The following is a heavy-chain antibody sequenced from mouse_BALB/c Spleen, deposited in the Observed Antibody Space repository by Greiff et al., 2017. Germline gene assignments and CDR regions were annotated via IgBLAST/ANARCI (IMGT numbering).Heavy chain of an antibody. J-gene: IGHJ3*01. CDR2: ISYDGSN. D-gene: IGHD2-2*01. V-gene: IGHV3-6*02. CDR1: GYSITSGYY. Sequence: ESGPGLVKPSQSLSLTCSVTGYSITSGYYWNWIRQFPGNKLEWMGYISYDGSNNYNPSLKNRISITRDTSKNQFFLKLNSVTTEDTATYYCARGDGYDVWFAYWGQGTLVTVSA. CDR3: ARGDGYDVWFAY.